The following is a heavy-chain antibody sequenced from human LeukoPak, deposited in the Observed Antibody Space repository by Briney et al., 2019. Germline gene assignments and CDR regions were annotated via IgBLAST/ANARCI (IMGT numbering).Heavy chain of an antibody. CDR3: ARVVGDGYSDY. J-gene: IGHJ4*02. V-gene: IGHV4-59*01. CDR2: IYYRGST. Sequence: SETLPLTCTVSSGSISGYYWSWIRQPPGKGLEWIGYIYYRGSTNYSPSLKSRVTISVDTSKNQFSLKLNSVTAADTAVYYCARVVGDGYSDYWGQGTLVTVSS. CDR1: SGSISGYY. D-gene: IGHD5-24*01.